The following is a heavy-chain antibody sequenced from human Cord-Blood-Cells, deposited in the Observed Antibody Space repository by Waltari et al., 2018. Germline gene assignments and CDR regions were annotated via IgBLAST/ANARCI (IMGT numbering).Heavy chain of an antibody. V-gene: IGHV3-23*01. CDR2: ISGSCGST. Sequence: EVQLLESGGGLVQPGGSLRLSCAASGFTFSSYAMSWVRQAPGKGLEWVSAISGSCGSTYYADSVKGRFTISRDNSKNTLYLQMNSLRAEDTAVYYCAKKPREGGYDWYYFDYWGQGTLVTVSS. D-gene: IGHD5-12*01. CDR1: GFTFSSYA. CDR3: AKKPREGGYDWYYFDY. J-gene: IGHJ4*02.